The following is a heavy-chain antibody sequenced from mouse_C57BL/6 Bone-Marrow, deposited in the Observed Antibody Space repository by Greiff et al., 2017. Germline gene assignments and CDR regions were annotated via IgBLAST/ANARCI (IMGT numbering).Heavy chain of an antibody. J-gene: IGHJ3*01. CDR1: GYTFTSYW. CDR2: IDPSDSYN. CDR3: AREEVGYYVWFAY. D-gene: IGHD2-3*01. V-gene: IGHV1-69*01. Sequence: VQLQQPGAELVMPGASVKLSCKASGYTFTSYWMHWVKQRPGQGLEWIGEIDPSDSYNNYNQKFKGKSTLTVDKSSSTAYMQLSSLTSEDSAVYYCAREEVGYYVWFAYWGQGTLVTVSA.